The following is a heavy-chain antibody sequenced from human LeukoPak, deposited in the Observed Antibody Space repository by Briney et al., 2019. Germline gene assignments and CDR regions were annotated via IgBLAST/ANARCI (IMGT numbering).Heavy chain of an antibody. V-gene: IGHV4-39*01. CDR1: GGSISSSSYY. CDR3: ARRGYCSSTGCYEYWFDP. CDR2: IYYSGST. D-gene: IGHD2-2*01. Sequence: SETLPLTCTVSGGSISSSSYYWGWIRQPPGKGLEWIGIIYYSGSTYYNPSLKSRLTISVDTSKNQFSLKLSSVTATDTAVYYCARRGYCSSTGCYEYWFDPWGQGTLVTVSS. J-gene: IGHJ5*02.